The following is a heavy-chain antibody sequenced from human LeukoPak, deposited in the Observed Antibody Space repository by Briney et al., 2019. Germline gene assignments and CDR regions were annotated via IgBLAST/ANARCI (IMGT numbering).Heavy chain of an antibody. Sequence: SETLSLTCTVSGYSISSGYYWGWIRQPPGQGLEWIGSINLSGYTYYNPSLKSRVTISVDTSKNQFSLKLSSVTAADTAVYYCARGENPLNTHIAIIDYWGQGTLVTVSS. D-gene: IGHD5-24*01. CDR3: ARGENPLNTHIAIIDY. CDR1: GYSISSGYY. V-gene: IGHV4-38-2*02. J-gene: IGHJ4*02. CDR2: INLSGYT.